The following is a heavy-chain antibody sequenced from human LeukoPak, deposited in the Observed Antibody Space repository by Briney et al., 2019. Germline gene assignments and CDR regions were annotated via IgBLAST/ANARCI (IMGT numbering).Heavy chain of an antibody. CDR2: IIPIFGTA. V-gene: IGHV1-69*05. CDR3: ASDFLGYCSGGSCYRGGFYFDY. D-gene: IGHD2-15*01. J-gene: IGHJ4*02. CDR1: GGTFSSYA. Sequence: SVKVSCKASGGTFSSYAISWVRQAPGQGLEWMGRIIPIFGTANYAQKFQGRVTITTDESTSTANRELSSLRSEDTAVYYCASDFLGYCSGGSCYRGGFYFDYWGQGTLVTVSS.